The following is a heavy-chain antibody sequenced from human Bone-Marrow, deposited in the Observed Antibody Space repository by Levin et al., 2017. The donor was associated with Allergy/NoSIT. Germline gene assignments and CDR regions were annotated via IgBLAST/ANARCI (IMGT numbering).Heavy chain of an antibody. D-gene: IGHD6-19*01. J-gene: IGHJ4*02. CDR2: TYYRSKWFN. CDR1: GDSVSSNSAT. V-gene: IGHV6-1*01. Sequence: SQTLSLTCAISGDSVSSNSATWNWIRQSPSRGLEWLGRTYYRSKWFNEFAISVKSRITINPDTSKNHFALQLNSMTPEDTAMYFCARGVAGTFDKWGQGTLVTVSS. CDR3: ARGVAGTFDK.